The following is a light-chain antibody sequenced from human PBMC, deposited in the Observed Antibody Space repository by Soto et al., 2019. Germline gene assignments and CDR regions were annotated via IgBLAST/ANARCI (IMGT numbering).Light chain of an antibody. Sequence: QMNQSPCTLSAYVGDRVTITCRARQSISRGLAWDQQKPGKAPKLLNYDASSLEGGVPSRFGGSGSGTEFTLTISSLQPDDIATYYCQQYDNLPLTVGGGTKVDIK. CDR2: DAS. V-gene: IGKV1-5*01. J-gene: IGKJ4*01. CDR1: QSISRG. CDR3: QQYDNLPLT.